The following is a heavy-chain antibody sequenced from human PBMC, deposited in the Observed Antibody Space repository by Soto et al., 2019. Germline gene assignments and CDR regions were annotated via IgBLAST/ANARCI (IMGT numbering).Heavy chain of an antibody. CDR2: IIPIFGTA. Sequence: SVKVSCKASGGTFSSYAISWVRQAPGQGLEWMGGIIPIFGTANYAQKFQGRVTITADESTSTAYMELSSLRSEDTAVYYCAKKHGSGSSLIYYGMDVWGQGTTVTVSS. J-gene: IGHJ6*02. V-gene: IGHV1-69*13. CDR3: AKKHGSGSSLIYYGMDV. CDR1: GGTFSSYA. D-gene: IGHD3-10*01.